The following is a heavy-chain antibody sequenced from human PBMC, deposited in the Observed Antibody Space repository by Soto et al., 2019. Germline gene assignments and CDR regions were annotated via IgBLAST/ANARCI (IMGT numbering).Heavy chain of an antibody. CDR1: GFTFSSYG. CDR2: ISYDGSKK. CDR3: AKDPRVVVVPAAMGEGYLLDP. Sequence: QGQLVESGGCVVQPGRSLRLSCAASGFTFSSYGIHWVRQAPGKGLGWVAVISYDGSKKNYADSVKGRFTISRDNSKNTLYLQMNSLRAEETAVYYCAKDPRVVVVPAAMGEGYLLDPWGQGTLVTVSS. D-gene: IGHD2-2*01. J-gene: IGHJ5*02. V-gene: IGHV3-30*18.